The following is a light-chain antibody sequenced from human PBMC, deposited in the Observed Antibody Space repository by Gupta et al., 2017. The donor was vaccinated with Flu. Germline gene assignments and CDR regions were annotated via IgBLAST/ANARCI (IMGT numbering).Light chain of an antibody. J-gene: IGLJ1*01. V-gene: IGLV3-1*01. CDR2: QDN. CDR3: QAWDSSTPCV. Sequence: SYELTQPPSVSVSPGQTASISSSGDKLGNKYLYRYQQKPGQSPVLVIYQDNKRPSGIPERFSCSNVGNTATLAISATQGRGGADYYCQAWDSSTPCVFGTGTKVTVL. CDR1: KLGNKY.